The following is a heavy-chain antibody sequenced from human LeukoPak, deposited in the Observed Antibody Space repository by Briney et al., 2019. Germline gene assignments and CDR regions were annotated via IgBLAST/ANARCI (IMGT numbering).Heavy chain of an antibody. J-gene: IGHJ4*02. Sequence: AGGSLTLSCAVSGSSTSRFGMSWVRQAPGKGLEWISAISVDGESAYYADSVKGRFIISRDNSKNTLYLQLSSLRAEDTAVYYCARGYLSGWYPYWGLGSLVSVSS. CDR2: ISVDGESA. CDR3: ARGYLSGWYPY. V-gene: IGHV3-23*01. CDR1: GSSTSRFG. D-gene: IGHD6-19*01.